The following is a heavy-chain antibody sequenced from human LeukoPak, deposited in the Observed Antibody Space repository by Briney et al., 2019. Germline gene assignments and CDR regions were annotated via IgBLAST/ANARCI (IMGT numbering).Heavy chain of an antibody. CDR1: GYTFTSYY. J-gene: IGHJ4*02. D-gene: IGHD3-10*01. Sequence: ASVKVSCKASGYTFTSYYMHWVRQAPGQGLEWMGIINPSGGSTSYAQKFQGRVTMTRDTSTSTVYMELSSLRSEDTAVYYCARGIWFGGQLGLHFDYWGQGTLVTVSS. V-gene: IGHV1-46*01. CDR2: INPSGGST. CDR3: ARGIWFGGQLGLHFDY.